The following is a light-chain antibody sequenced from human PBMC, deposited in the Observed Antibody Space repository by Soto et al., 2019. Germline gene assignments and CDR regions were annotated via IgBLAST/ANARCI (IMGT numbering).Light chain of an antibody. J-gene: IGKJ1*01. CDR1: QSVSSSY. CDR3: QQYGGSRGT. Sequence: EIVLTQSPGTLSLSPGERATLSCRASQSVSSSYLAWYQQKPGQAPRLLIYGASSRATGIPDRFSGSGSGTDFTLTISRLEPEDFAVYYCQQYGGSRGTFRQGTK. V-gene: IGKV3-20*01. CDR2: GAS.